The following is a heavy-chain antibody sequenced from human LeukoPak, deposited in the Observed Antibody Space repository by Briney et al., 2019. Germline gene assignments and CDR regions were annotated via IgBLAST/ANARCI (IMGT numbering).Heavy chain of an antibody. J-gene: IGHJ4*02. Sequence: GASVKVSCKAYGYTFTGYYIQWVRQAPGQGLEWMGWINPNTRATYYAQKFQGRVPLTRDTSISTAHMELSRLKSDDTGVYYCARASSMWSNFDLWGQGTLVTVSS. V-gene: IGHV1-2*02. CDR1: GYTFTGYY. CDR3: ARASSMWSNFDL. CDR2: INPNTRAT. D-gene: IGHD2-21*01.